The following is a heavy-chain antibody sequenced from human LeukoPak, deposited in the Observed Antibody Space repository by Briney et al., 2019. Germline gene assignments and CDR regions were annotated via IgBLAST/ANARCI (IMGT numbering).Heavy chain of an antibody. J-gene: IGHJ4*02. V-gene: IGHV4-59*08. Sequence: SETLSLTCTVSGGSISSYYWSWIRQPPGKGLEWIGYIYESGTTNYNPSLNSRVTISEDTSKNQFSLKLNSVTAADTAVYYCARGAGFNFWSGYYLTSWGQGTLVTVSS. CDR1: GGSISSYY. CDR2: IYESGTT. D-gene: IGHD3-3*01. CDR3: ARGAGFNFWSGYYLTS.